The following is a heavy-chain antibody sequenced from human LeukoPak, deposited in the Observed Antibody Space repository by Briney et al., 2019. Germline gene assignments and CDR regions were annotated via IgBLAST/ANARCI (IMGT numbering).Heavy chain of an antibody. CDR1: GFTFSSYG. Sequence: GGSLRLSCAASGFTFSSYGMHWVRQAPGKGLEWVAVISYDGSNKYYADSVKGRFTISRDNSKNTLYLQMNSLRAEDTAVYYCAKDLVNYYDSSGYYPVKWLFDYWGQGTLVTVSS. CDR3: AKDLVNYYDSSGYYPVKWLFDY. V-gene: IGHV3-30*18. D-gene: IGHD3-22*01. CDR2: ISYDGSNK. J-gene: IGHJ4*02.